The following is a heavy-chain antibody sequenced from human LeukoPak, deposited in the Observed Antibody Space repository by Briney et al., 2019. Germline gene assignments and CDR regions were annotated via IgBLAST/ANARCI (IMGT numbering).Heavy chain of an antibody. J-gene: IGHJ5*02. D-gene: IGHD4-17*01. Sequence: SETLSLTCTVSGGSISSGGYYWSWIRQHPGKGLEWIGYIYCSGSTYYNPSLKSRVTISVDTSKNQFSLKLSSVTAADTAVYYCARMIYGGNGYWFDPWGQGTLVTVSS. V-gene: IGHV4-31*03. CDR3: ARMIYGGNGYWFDP. CDR1: GGSISSGGYY. CDR2: IYCSGST.